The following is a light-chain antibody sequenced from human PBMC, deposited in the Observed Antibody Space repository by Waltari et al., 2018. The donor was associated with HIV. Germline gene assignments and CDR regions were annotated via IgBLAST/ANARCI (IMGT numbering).Light chain of an antibody. CDR2: LND. J-gene: IGLJ2*01. CDR1: SSNIGSNA. CDR3: AAWDDSLNGLL. Sequence: QSVLTQPPSASGTPGQGVTISCSGSSSNIGSNAVNWYRQLPGTAPQVLIYLNDQRPSGVPDRFSGSKSGTAASLAISGLQSEDDADYYCAAWDDSLNGLLFGGGTKLTVL. V-gene: IGLV1-44*01.